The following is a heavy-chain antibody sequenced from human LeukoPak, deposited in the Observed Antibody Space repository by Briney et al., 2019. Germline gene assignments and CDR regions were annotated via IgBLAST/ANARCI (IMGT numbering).Heavy chain of an antibody. J-gene: IGHJ6*04. Sequence: ASVKVSCKASGYTFTSYAMHWVRQAPGRRLEWMGWINAGNGNTKYSQKFQGRVTITRDTSASTAYMELSSLRSEDTAVYYCARGASMVRGVIPSEGYYGMDVWGKGTTVTVSS. CDR2: INAGNGNT. D-gene: IGHD3-10*01. CDR3: ARGASMVRGVIPSEGYYGMDV. CDR1: GYTFTSYA. V-gene: IGHV1-3*01.